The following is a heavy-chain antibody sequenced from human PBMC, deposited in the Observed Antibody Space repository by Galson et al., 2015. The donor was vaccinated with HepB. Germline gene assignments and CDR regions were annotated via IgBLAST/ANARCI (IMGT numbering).Heavy chain of an antibody. V-gene: IGHV3-21*01. CDR1: GFTFNDYN. CDR3: ARDPPLGAPFDY. Sequence: SLRLSCAASGFTFNDYNMIWVRQAPGKGLEWVSSINSDSTDIYYADSVRGRFTISRDSAKNSLYLQMNSLRVEDTALYYCARDPPLGAPFDYWGQGTLVTVSS. J-gene: IGHJ4*02. CDR2: INSDSTDI. D-gene: IGHD7-27*01.